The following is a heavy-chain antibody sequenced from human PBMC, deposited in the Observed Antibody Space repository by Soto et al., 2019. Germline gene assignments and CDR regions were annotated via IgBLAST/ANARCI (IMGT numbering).Heavy chain of an antibody. Sequence: QVQLVQSGAEVKKPGASVQVSCKASGYTFTNYYIHWVRQAPGQGLEYMGIINPSGGTTNYEQKFQGRVTLTMDTSTSTVDMEVSSVRSDDTAIYSCVRGSGASNDLWGHGTLVTVSS. D-gene: IGHD1-26*01. CDR2: INPSGGTT. CDR3: VRGSGASNDL. V-gene: IGHV1-46*01. J-gene: IGHJ5*02. CDR1: GYTFTNYY.